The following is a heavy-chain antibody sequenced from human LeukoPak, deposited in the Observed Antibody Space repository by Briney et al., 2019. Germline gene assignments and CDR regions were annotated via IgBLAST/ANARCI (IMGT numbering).Heavy chain of an antibody. Sequence: SQTLSLTCAISGDSVSSNSAAWNWIRQSPSRGLEWLGRTYYRSKWYNDYAVSVKSRITINPDTSKNQFSLTLSSVTAADTAVYYCARFLYRVRGVKNWFDPWGQGTLVTVSS. CDR1: GDSVSSNSAA. J-gene: IGHJ5*02. CDR3: ARFLYRVRGVKNWFDP. D-gene: IGHD3-10*01. CDR2: TYYRSKWYN. V-gene: IGHV6-1*01.